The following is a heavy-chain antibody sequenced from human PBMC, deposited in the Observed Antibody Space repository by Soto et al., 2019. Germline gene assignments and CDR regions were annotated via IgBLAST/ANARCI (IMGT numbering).Heavy chain of an antibody. V-gene: IGHV3-74*01. D-gene: IGHD1-26*01. CDR2: INSDGSST. J-gene: IGHJ4*02. CDR1: GFTFSSYW. Sequence: GGSLRLSCAASGFTFSSYWMHWVRQAPGEGLVWVSRINSDGSSTSYADSVKGRFTISRDNAKNTLYLQMNSLRAEDTAVYYCARDPPPEWELPPFDYWGQGTLVTVSS. CDR3: ARDPPPEWELPPFDY.